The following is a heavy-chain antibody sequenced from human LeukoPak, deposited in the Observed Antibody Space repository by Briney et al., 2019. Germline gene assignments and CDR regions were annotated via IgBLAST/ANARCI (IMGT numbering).Heavy chain of an antibody. Sequence: SETLSLTCAVYGGSFSGYYWSWIRQPPGKGLEWIGEINHSGSTYYNPSLKSRVTISVDTSKNQFSLKLSSVTAADTAVYYCASYRRITMIVVGDAFDIWGQGTMVTVSS. D-gene: IGHD3-22*01. J-gene: IGHJ3*02. V-gene: IGHV4-34*01. CDR2: INHSGST. CDR1: GGSFSGYY. CDR3: ASYRRITMIVVGDAFDI.